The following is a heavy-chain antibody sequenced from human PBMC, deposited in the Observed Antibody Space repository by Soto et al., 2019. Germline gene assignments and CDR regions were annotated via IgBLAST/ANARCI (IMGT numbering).Heavy chain of an antibody. J-gene: IGHJ2*01. CDR2: VYHNGNT. CDR1: GGSIRSYF. CDR3: AVPGTAGI. V-gene: IGHV4-59*01. D-gene: IGHD3-10*01. Sequence: QMQLQASGPGLVQTSETLSLTCTVSGGSIRSYFWRWIRQAPGKKLEWLGYVYHNGNTNYNPSIRIRLTLSVDTSNNLLSLNLKSVPSAEAAVYYWAVPGTAGIWGRGTLGTFAS.